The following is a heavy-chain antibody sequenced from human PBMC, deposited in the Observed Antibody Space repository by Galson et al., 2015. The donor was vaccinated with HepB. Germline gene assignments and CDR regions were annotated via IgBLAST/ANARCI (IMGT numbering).Heavy chain of an antibody. CDR2: IKQDGSEK. CDR1: GFTFSSYW. D-gene: IGHD6-6*01. V-gene: IGHV3-7*03. J-gene: IGHJ6*02. CDR3: AREIAALYYYYYGMDV. Sequence: SLRLSCAASGFTFSSYWMSWVRQAPGKGLEWVANIKQDGSEKYYVDSVKGRFTISRDNAKNSLYLQMNSLRAEDTAVYYCAREIAALYYYYYGMDVWGQGTTVTVSS.